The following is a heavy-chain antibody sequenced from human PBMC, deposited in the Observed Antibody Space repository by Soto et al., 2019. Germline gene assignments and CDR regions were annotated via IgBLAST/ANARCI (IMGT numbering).Heavy chain of an antibody. J-gene: IGHJ4*02. CDR1: GFTVSTHY. CDR3: ARDPLQPFGS. CDR2: IYRDGSA. D-gene: IGHD1-1*01. Sequence: EVQLVESGGGLVQPGGSLRLSCAASGFTVSTHYMSWFRQAPTKGLEWLSVIYRDGSAYYADSVKGRFTVSRASSENTLYLQINNLRAEDTAVYYCARDPLQPFGSWGQGTLVSVSS. V-gene: IGHV3-66*01.